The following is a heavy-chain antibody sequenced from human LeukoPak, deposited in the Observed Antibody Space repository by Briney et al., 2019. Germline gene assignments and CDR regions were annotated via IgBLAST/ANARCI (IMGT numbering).Heavy chain of an antibody. CDR2: MNPNSGNT. V-gene: IGHV1-8*02. CDR1: GYTFTSYD. CDR3: ARNLGVIAARPGLGVGY. Sequence: ASVKVSCKASGYTFTSYDINWVRQATGQGLEWMGWMNPNSGNTGYAQKFQGRVTMTRDTSISTAYMELSRLRSDDTAVYYCARNLGVIAARPGLGVGYWGQGTLVTVSS. D-gene: IGHD6-6*01. J-gene: IGHJ4*02.